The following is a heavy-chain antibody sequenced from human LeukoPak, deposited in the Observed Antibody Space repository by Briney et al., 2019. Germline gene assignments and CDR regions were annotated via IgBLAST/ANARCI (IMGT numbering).Heavy chain of an antibody. V-gene: IGHV4-59*01. CDR3: ARLDGRGYSWRWRFDP. D-gene: IGHD5-18*01. CDR1: GGSISSYY. CDR2: IYYSGST. Sequence: SETLSLTCTVSGGSISSYYWSWIRQPPGKGLEWNGYIYYSGSTNYNPSLKSRVTISADTSKNQFSLKLSSVTAADTAVHYCARLDGRGYSWRWRFDPWGQGTLVTVSS. J-gene: IGHJ5*02.